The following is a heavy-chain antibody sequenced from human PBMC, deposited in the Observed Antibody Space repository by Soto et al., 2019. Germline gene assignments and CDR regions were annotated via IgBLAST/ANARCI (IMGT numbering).Heavy chain of an antibody. J-gene: IGHJ4*02. CDR2: ISYDGSNK. CDR1: GFTFSSYG. Sequence: PGGSLRLSCAASGFTFSSYGMHWVRQAPGKGLEWVAVISYDGSNKYYADSVKGRFTISRDNSKNTLYLQMNSLRAEDTAVYYCAKVWYSYGPIDYWGQGTQVTVSS. CDR3: AKVWYSYGPIDY. D-gene: IGHD5-18*01. V-gene: IGHV3-30*18.